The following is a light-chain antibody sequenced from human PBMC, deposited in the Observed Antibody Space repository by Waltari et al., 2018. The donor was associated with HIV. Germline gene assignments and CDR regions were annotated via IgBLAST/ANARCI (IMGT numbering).Light chain of an antibody. V-gene: IGKV1-39*01. J-gene: IGKJ3*01. CDR2: GAS. Sequence: DIQMTQSPSSLSASVGYRVTISCRTSQSINSFLNWYQQKPGKVPKLLIYGASTLESGVPSRFSGTGYGTDFSLTISNLQPEDFATYYCLQGYSSPLTFGPGTKVDIK. CDR3: LQGYSSPLT. CDR1: QSINSF.